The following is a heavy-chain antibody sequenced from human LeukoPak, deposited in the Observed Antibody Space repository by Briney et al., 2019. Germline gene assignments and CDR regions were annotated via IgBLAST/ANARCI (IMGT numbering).Heavy chain of an antibody. CDR3: ARIVDTAMVSKGYYFDY. CDR2: IYYSGGT. Sequence: SETLSLTCTVSGGSISSYYWSWIRQPPGKGLEWIGYIYYSGGTNYNPSLKSRVTISVDTSKNQFSLKLSSVTAADTAVYYCARIVDTAMVSKGYYFDYWGQGTLVTVSS. D-gene: IGHD5-18*01. V-gene: IGHV4-59*01. CDR1: GGSISSYY. J-gene: IGHJ4*02.